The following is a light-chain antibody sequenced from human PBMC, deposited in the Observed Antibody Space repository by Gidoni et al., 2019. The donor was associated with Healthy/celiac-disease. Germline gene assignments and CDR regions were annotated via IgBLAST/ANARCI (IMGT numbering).Light chain of an antibody. V-gene: IGKV3-20*01. CDR1: QNVSSSY. CDR2: GAS. Sequence: EIVLTQSPGTLSLSPGDRATLSCRASQNVSSSYLAWYQQKPGQAPRLLIYGASSRATGIPDRFSGSGSGTDFTLTISRLEPEDFAVYYCQQYGSSPLTFGGGTKVEIK. CDR3: QQYGSSPLT. J-gene: IGKJ4*01.